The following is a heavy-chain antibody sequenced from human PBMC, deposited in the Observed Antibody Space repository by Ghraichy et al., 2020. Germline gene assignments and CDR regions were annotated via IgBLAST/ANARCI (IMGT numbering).Heavy chain of an antibody. CDR3: AKERDTSGYYSFRGDFYGMDV. V-gene: IGHV3-30*18. D-gene: IGHD3-22*01. CDR2: TSYDGSSK. Sequence: GGSLRLSCAASGITFSRYGMHWVRQAPGKGLEWLAVTSYDGSSKYYADSVKGRFTISRDNSKNTLYLQMNSLRAEDTAVYFCAKERDTSGYYSFRGDFYGMDVWGQGTTVTVSS. J-gene: IGHJ6*02. CDR1: GITFSRYG.